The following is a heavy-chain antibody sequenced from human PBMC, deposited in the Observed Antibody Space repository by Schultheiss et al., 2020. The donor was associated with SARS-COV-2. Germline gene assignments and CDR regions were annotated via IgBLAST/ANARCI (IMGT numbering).Heavy chain of an antibody. J-gene: IGHJ4*02. V-gene: IGHV4-39*07. CDR2: IYYSGST. Sequence: SETLSLTCAVSGDTISKTNYYWGWIRQSPGRALEWIGYIYYSGSTYYSSSLQSRVSISLDTSKNQFSLKLSSVTAADTAVYYCASSIWSGYLPTTWSWGQGTLVTVSS. CDR1: GDTISKTNYY. CDR3: ASSIWSGYLPTTWS. D-gene: IGHD3-3*01.